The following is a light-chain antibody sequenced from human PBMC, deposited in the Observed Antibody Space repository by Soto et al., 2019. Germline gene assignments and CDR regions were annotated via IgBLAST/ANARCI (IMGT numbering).Light chain of an antibody. J-gene: IGLJ1*01. Sequence: QSVLTQPASVSGSTGQSIAISCIGTTRDVGAYNYVSWYQQHPGKAPKLIIYDVGSRPSGVSDRFSGSKSGNTASLTISGLQADDESYYYCSSYTSSNTEVFGTGTKLTVL. V-gene: IGLV2-14*01. CDR1: TRDVGAYNY. CDR2: DVG. CDR3: SSYTSSNTEV.